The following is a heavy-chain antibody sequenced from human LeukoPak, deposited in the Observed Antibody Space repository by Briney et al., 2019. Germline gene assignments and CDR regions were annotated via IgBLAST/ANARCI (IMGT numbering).Heavy chain of an antibody. D-gene: IGHD6-13*01. CDR2: IYHSGST. Sequence: SETLSLTCTVSGYSISSGYYWGWIRQPPGKGLEWIGSIYHSGSTYYNPSLKSRVTISVDTSKNQFSLKLSSVTAADTAVYYCAREVRKTGYSSSWGYYYYYYMDVWGKGTTVTVSS. CDR1: GYSISSGYY. V-gene: IGHV4-38-2*02. J-gene: IGHJ6*03. CDR3: AREVRKTGYSSSWGYYYYYYMDV.